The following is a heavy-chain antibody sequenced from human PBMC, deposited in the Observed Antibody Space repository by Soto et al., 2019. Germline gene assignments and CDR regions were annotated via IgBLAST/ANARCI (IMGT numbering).Heavy chain of an antibody. Sequence: SETLSLTCTVSGGSISSYYWSWIRQPPGKGLEWIGYIYYSGSTNYNPSLKSRVTISVDTSKNQFSLKLSSVTAADTAVYYCVRGPLYSSGCYVNYYYGMDVWGQGTTVTVSS. V-gene: IGHV4-59*01. CDR3: VRGPLYSSGCYVNYYYGMDV. CDR1: GGSISSYY. D-gene: IGHD6-19*01. CDR2: IYYSGST. J-gene: IGHJ6*02.